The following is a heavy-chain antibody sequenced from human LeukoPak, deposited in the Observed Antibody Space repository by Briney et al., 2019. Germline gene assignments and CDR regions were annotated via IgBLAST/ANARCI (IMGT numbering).Heavy chain of an antibody. CDR1: GGSISSYY. V-gene: IGHV4-59*08. CDR3: AKQGYDILAGYSDAFDI. J-gene: IGHJ3*02. D-gene: IGHD3-9*01. Sequence: SSETLSLPSTVPGGSISSYYCSWIRQPAGKGLDWIGYISYSGITNYNPSLKSRVTISIGTSKNQFSLKLRSVTAPNTAIYYCAKQGYDILAGYSDAFDIWGQGTMVTVSA. CDR2: ISYSGIT.